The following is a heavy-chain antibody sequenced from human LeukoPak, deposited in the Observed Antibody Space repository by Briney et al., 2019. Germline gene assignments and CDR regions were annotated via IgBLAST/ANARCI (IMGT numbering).Heavy chain of an antibody. CDR1: GFTFNSYA. J-gene: IGHJ4*02. CDR3: AKAGAVVVVAAKFFDY. D-gene: IGHD2-15*01. CDR2: ISGSGGGT. V-gene: IGHV3-23*01. Sequence: GGSLRLSCAASGFTFNSYAMTWVRQAPGKGLEWVSAISGSGGGTYFADSVKGRFTISRDNSKNTLYLQMNSLRAEDTAVYYCAKAGAVVVVAAKFFDYWGQGTLVTVSS.